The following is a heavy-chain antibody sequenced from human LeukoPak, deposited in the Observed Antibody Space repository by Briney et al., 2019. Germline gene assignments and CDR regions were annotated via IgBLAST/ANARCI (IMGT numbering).Heavy chain of an antibody. Sequence: GGSLRLSCAASGFTFSSHWMYWVRQAPGKGLEWVANIKQDGSEVYYVDSVKGRFTISRDNAKNSLYLQMNSLRAEDTAVYYCARDRGVDYYDSSGGEVIDYWGQGTLVTVSS. D-gene: IGHD3-22*01. CDR3: ARDRGVDYYDSSGGEVIDY. CDR1: GFTFSSHW. V-gene: IGHV3-7*01. CDR2: IKQDGSEV. J-gene: IGHJ4*02.